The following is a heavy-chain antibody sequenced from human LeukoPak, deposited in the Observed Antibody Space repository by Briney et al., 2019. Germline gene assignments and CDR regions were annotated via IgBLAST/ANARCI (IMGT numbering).Heavy chain of an antibody. CDR3: AREYSSGWYYFDY. D-gene: IGHD6-19*01. J-gene: IGHJ4*02. Sequence: PGGSLRLSCAASGFTFSSYSMNRVRQAPGKGLEWVSSISSRSSHIYCADSVKGRFTISRDNAKNSLYLQMNSLRAEDTAVYYCAREYSSGWYYFDYWGQGTLATVSS. CDR2: ISSRSSHI. CDR1: GFTFSSYS. V-gene: IGHV3-21*01.